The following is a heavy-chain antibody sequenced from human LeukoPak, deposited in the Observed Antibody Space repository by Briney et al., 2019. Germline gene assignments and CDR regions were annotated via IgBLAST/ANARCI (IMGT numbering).Heavy chain of an antibody. D-gene: IGHD5-12*01. J-gene: IGHJ3*02. Sequence: ASVHVSCKASGYTFHTHGFAWVRQAPGQRLEWIGWISAFNANTNYAQSLQGRVTMTTDTSSSTAYMELRNLRSDDTAVYYCARGMEDVVVIEATLIDIWGQGTMVTVSS. CDR2: ISAFNANT. CDR3: ARGMEDVVVIEATLIDI. CDR1: GYTFHTHG. V-gene: IGHV1-18*04.